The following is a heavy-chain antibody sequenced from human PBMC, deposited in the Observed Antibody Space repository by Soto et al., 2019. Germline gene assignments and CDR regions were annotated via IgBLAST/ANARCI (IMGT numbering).Heavy chain of an antibody. Sequence: QVQLVESGGGLVKPGGSLRLSCAASGFTFRDSYMSWIRQAPGKGLEWISYITFSGKTVYYADSLKGRFTISRDNAKNSLYLQMNRLRAEDTAVYYCARVSWREKYGMDVWGQGTTVTVSS. CDR3: ARVSWREKYGMDV. V-gene: IGHV3-11*01. CDR1: GFTFRDSY. CDR2: ITFSGKTV. J-gene: IGHJ6*02.